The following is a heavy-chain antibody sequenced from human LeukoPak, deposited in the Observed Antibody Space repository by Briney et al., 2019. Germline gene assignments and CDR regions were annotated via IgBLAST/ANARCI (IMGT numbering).Heavy chain of an antibody. J-gene: IGHJ4*02. CDR1: GFSLSTSGVA. V-gene: IGHV2-5*01. CDR2: NYWNDDK. Sequence: ESGPTLVNPTQTLTLTCTFSGFSLSTSGVAVGWIRQPPGKALEWLALNYWNDDKRYSPSLKSRLTITKDISKYRVVLTMTNMDPVDTATYYCAHSLYDSSGYYYFDNWGQGTLVTVSS. CDR3: AHSLYDSSGYYYFDN. D-gene: IGHD3-22*01.